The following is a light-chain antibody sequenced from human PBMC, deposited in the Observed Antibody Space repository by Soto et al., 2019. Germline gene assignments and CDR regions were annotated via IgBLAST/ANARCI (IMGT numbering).Light chain of an antibody. V-gene: IGLV1-44*01. CDR1: TSTFGTKS. CDR2: NTD. CDR3: ASWDDILHGPL. Sequence: QPVLTQPPSASGTPGQRVTISCSGATSTFGTKSVNWYQHLPGAAPRLLIYNTDQRPSGVPARFSGSKSGTSASLAISGLQSADEGDYFCASWDDILHGPLFGGGTKLTVL. J-gene: IGLJ2*01.